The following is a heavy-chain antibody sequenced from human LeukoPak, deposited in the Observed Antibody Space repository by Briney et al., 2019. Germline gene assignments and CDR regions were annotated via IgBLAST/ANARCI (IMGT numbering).Heavy chain of an antibody. CDR2: IYYSGST. CDR3: ASKVLSTGDGYKYGTDY. J-gene: IGHJ4*02. V-gene: IGHV4-31*03. D-gene: IGHD5-24*01. Sequence: SETLSLTCTVSGRSISSGGYYWSWIRQHPGKGLEWIGYIYYSGSTYYNPSLKSRVTISVDTSKNQFSLKLSSVTAADTAVYYCASKVLSTGDGYKYGTDYWGQGTLVTVSS. CDR1: GRSISSGGYY.